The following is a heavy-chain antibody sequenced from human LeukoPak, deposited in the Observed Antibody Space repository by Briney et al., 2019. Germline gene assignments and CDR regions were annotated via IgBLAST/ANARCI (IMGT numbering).Heavy chain of an antibody. CDR3: ARSPNYYGPYYYGMDV. D-gene: IGHD3-10*01. Sequence: SETLSLTCTVSGGSISSYYWSWIRQPPGKGLEWIGYIYHSGCTNYNPSLKSRVTISVDTSKNQFSLKLSSVTAADTAVYYCARSPNYYGPYYYGMDVWGQGTTVTVSS. CDR1: GGSISSYY. J-gene: IGHJ6*02. V-gene: IGHV4-59*08. CDR2: IYHSGCT.